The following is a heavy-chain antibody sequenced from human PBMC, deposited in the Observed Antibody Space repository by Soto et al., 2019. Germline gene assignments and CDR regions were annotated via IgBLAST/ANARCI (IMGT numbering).Heavy chain of an antibody. Sequence: QVQLQESGPGLVKPSDTLSLICTVSGGSISSSYWSWIRQPPGRGLEWIGDIYYRGSTNYNPSLESRVTISIDTSKKQFSLKVSSVTAADTAVYYCGRYAGYVDSWGQGTLVTVSS. CDR3: GRYAGYVDS. D-gene: IGHD2-2*01. CDR1: GGSISSSY. V-gene: IGHV4-59*01. J-gene: IGHJ4*02. CDR2: IYYRGST.